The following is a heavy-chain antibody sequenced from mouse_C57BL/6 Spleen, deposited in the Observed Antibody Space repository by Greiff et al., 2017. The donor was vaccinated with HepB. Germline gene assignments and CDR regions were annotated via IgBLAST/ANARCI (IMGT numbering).Heavy chain of an antibody. CDR2: IDPSDSYT. Sequence: QVQLKQPGAELVMPGASVKLSCKASGYTFTSYWMHWVKQRPGQGLEWIGEIDPSDSYTNYNQKFKGKSTLTVDKSSSTAYMQLSSLTSEDSAVYYCAGGYYGSSYRYFDVWGTGTTVTVSS. D-gene: IGHD1-1*01. V-gene: IGHV1-69*01. J-gene: IGHJ1*03. CDR1: GYTFTSYW. CDR3: AGGYYGSSYRYFDV.